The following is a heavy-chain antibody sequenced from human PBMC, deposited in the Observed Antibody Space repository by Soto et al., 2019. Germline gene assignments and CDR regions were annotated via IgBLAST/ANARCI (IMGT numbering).Heavy chain of an antibody. V-gene: IGHV3-23*01. CDR3: ARNIAAAGFDY. J-gene: IGHJ4*02. CDR1: GFTFSSYA. D-gene: IGHD6-13*01. CDR2: ISGSGGST. Sequence: EVQLLESGGGLVQPGGSLSLSCAASGFTFSSYAMSWVRQAPGKGLEWVSAISGSGGSTFYADSVKGRFTISRDNSKNTLYLQMNSLRAEDTAVHYCARNIAAAGFDYWGQGTLVTVSS.